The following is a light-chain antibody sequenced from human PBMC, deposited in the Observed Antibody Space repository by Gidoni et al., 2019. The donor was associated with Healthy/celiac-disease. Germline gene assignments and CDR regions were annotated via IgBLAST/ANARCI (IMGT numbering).Light chain of an antibody. CDR1: QSVSSN. V-gene: IGKV3-15*01. J-gene: IGKJ2*01. CDR2: GAS. CDR3: QRYNNWPRYT. Sequence: EIVMTQSPATLSVSPGERATLSCRASQSVSSNLAWYQQKPGQAPRLLIYGASTRATGIPASFSGSESGTEFTLTISSLQSEDFAVYYCQRYNNWPRYTFGQXTKLEIK.